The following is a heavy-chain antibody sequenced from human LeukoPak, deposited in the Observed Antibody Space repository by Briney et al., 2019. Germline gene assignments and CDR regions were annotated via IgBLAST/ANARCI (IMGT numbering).Heavy chain of an antibody. V-gene: IGHV4-34*01. Sequence: KPSETLSLTCAVYGGSFNGYYWSWIRQPPGKGLEWIGEINHSGSTNYNPSLKSRVTISVDTSKNQFSLKLSSVTAADTAVYYCVRGRYSSGWFKDKNWFDPWGQGIPVTVSS. CDR1: GGSFNGYY. D-gene: IGHD6-19*01. CDR2: INHSGST. CDR3: VRGRYSSGWFKDKNWFDP. J-gene: IGHJ5*02.